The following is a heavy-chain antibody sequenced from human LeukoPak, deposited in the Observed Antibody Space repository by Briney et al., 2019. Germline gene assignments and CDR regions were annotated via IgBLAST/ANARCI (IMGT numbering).Heavy chain of an antibody. CDR2: INPSGGST. D-gene: IGHD6-13*01. V-gene: IGHV1-46*01. CDR3: ATQGSSSYFFDY. Sequence: ASVKVSCKASGYTFTRHYMHWVRQAPGQGLEWLGIINPSGGSTTYAQKFQGRVTMTRDTSTSTVYMEVSSLRSDDTAVYYCATQGSSSYFFDYWGRGTLVTVSS. J-gene: IGHJ4*02. CDR1: GYTFTRHY.